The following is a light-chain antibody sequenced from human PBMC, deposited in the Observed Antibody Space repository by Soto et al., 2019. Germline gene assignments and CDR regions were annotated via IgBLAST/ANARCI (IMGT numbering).Light chain of an antibody. J-gene: IGKJ5*01. CDR3: QQYNKLPIT. Sequence: EIVLTQSPVTLSLSPGERATLSCRASQSVSSDLAWYQQKPGQAPRLRIYYTSTRATGFPARFSGGGSGTEFTLTISSLQSEDSAFYYCQQYNKLPITFGQGTRLEIK. CDR2: YTS. V-gene: IGKV3-15*01. CDR1: QSVSSD.